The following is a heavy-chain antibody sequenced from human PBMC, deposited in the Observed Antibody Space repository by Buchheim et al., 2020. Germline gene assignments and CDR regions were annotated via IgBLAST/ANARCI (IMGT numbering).Heavy chain of an antibody. V-gene: IGHV3-72*01. D-gene: IGHD3-22*01. J-gene: IGHJ4*02. CDR3: ARDLDSSAAFFDY. CDR1: GFTFSDHY. CDR2: IRDKSHSYST. Sequence: EVQLAESGGGLVQPGGSLRLSCVASGFTFSDHYMDWVRQAPGKGLEWVGRIRDKSHSYSTEYAPSVQGRFTISRDDSKNSLYLQMNSLKTEDTAVYYCARDLDSSAAFFDYWGQGTL.